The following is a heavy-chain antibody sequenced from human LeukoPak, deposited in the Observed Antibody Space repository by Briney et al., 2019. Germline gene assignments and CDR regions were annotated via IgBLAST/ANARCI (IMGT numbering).Heavy chain of an antibody. CDR3: ARGRYYDSGTYRSFDY. CDR2: ISSSRSNTI. D-gene: IGHD3-10*01. CDR1: GFTFSIYE. J-gene: IGHJ4*02. V-gene: IGHV3-48*03. Sequence: PGGSLRLSCVASGFTFSIYEMNWVRQAPGEGLEWISYISSSRSNTIYYADSVKGRFTISRDNAKNSLYLQMNSLRDDDTAVYYCARGRYYDSGTYRSFDYWGQGTLVTVSS.